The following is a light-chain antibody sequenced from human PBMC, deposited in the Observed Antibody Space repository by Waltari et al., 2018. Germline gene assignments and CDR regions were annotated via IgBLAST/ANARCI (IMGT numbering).Light chain of an antibody. CDR3: MQSTKDPRT. CDR1: QSLLHSNGNTY. V-gene: IGKV2D-29*02. CDR2: KVT. J-gene: IGKJ1*01. Sequence: DIVMTQTPLSLPVTPGEPDSIPCRSSQSLLHSNGNTYLHWYLQKPGQSPRLLIYKVTNRESGVPDRFTGSGSGTDFTLKISRVEPEDVGVYYCMQSTKDPRTFGQGTKVEIK.